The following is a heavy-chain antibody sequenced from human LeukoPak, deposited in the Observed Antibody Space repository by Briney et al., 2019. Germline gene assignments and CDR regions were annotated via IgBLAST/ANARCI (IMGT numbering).Heavy chain of an antibody. D-gene: IGHD2-2*01. V-gene: IGHV4-34*01. CDR2: INHSGST. CDR3: ARDPTIVVVPAAKEDAFDI. J-gene: IGHJ3*02. Sequence: SPSETLSLTCAVYGGSFSGYYWSWIRQPPGKGLEWIGEINHSGSTNYNPSLKSRVTISVDTSKNQFSLKLSSVTAADTAVYYCARDPTIVVVPAAKEDAFDIWGQGTMVTVSS. CDR1: GGSFSGYY.